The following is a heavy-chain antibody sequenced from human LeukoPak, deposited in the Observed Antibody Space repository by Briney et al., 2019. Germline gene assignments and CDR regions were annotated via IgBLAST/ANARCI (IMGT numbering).Heavy chain of an antibody. CDR3: ARMVDTAMTFDY. J-gene: IGHJ4*02. CDR1: GFTFSSYD. D-gene: IGHD5-18*01. CDR2: IGTAGDT. V-gene: IGHV3-13*01. Sequence: GGSLRLSCAASGFTFSSYDMHWVRHTTGKGLEWVSGIGTAGDTYYQESVKGRFTISRENAKNSLYLQMNSLRVGDTAVYYCARMVDTAMTFDYWGQGTLVTVSS.